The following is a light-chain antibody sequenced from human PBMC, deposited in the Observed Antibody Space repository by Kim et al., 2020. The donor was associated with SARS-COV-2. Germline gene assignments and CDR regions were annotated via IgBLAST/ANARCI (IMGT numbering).Light chain of an antibody. CDR2: RAS. CDR3: QQYNSFPYT. Sequence: SESRGDRVTITCRASQIIDTWLAWYQQKPGKAPKLLIYRASTLESGVPSRFSGSAFGTDFTLTISSLQPDDFATYYCQQYNSFPYTFGQGTKLEI. CDR1: QIIDTW. V-gene: IGKV1-5*03. J-gene: IGKJ2*01.